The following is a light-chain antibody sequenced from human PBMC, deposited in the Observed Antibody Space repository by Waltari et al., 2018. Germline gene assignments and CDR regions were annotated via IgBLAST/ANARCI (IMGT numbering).Light chain of an antibody. CDR3: SSYTSRNTLL. CDR2: DVN. V-gene: IGLV2-14*03. CDR1: SSAVGGFDY. J-gene: IGLJ2*01. Sequence: QSALTQPAPVSGSPGQSIPISYTGTSSAVGGFDYVSWYQQHPNKAPKLLIYDVNNRPSGVSNRFSGSKSGNTASLTISGLQAEDEADYYCSSYTSRNTLLFGGGTKLTAL.